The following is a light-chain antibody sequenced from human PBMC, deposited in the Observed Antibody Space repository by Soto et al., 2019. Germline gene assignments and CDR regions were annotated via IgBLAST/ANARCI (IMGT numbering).Light chain of an antibody. V-gene: IGKV1-39*01. CDR3: QQAYGAPPT. CDR2: AAS. J-gene: IGKJ1*01. Sequence: DIQVTQSPSSLSASVGDRVTITCRASQSITTFLNWYQQKPGNAPKLLIYAASSLQTGVPSRFSGSGSGTDFTLTISSXQREDLATYYCQQAYGAPPTFGQGIKVDIK. CDR1: QSITTF.